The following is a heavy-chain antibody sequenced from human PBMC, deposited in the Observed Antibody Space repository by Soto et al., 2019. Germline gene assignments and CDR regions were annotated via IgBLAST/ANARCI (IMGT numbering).Heavy chain of an antibody. V-gene: IGHV1-18*01. CDR2: INTYNSHT. CDR1: GYTFTNYG. J-gene: IGHJ5*02. Sequence: QVQLVQSGTEVKKPGASVKVSCKASGYTFTNYGISWVRQAPGQGLEWMGWINTYNSHTHYAQQLQGRVTMTTDTSTGTAFMELRSPRSGHTAVYYCVRNCSGANSYFTESWGQGTLVTVSS. CDR3: VRNCSGANSYFTES. D-gene: IGHD2-15*01.